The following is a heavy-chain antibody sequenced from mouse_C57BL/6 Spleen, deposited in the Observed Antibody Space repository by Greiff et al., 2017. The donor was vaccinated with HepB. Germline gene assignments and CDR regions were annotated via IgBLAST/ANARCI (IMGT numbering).Heavy chain of an antibody. CDR2: IDPSDSYT. D-gene: IGHD1-1*01. CDR3: ARKNYGGSAAWFDD. V-gene: IGHV1-69*01. Sequence: VQLQQPGAELVMPGASVKLSCKASGYTFTSYWMHWVKQRPGQGLEWIGEIDPSDSYTNYNKKFKGKSTLTVDKSSSTAYMQHKSPTSEDSAVYYCARKNYGGSAAWFDDWGQGTLVTVAA. CDR1: GYTFTSYW. J-gene: IGHJ3*01.